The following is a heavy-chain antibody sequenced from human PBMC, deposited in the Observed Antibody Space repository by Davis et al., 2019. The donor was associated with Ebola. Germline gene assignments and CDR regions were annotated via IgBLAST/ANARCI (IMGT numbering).Heavy chain of an antibody. Sequence: MPSETLSLTCTVSGASISTSSFYWAWIRQPPGKGLEWIGTVYYSGSSYYNPSLKSRVTVSIDTSKNRFSLKLRSVTAADTAVYYCARGTFVVVTAIPSFFDYWGQGTLVTVSS. CDR2: VYYSGSS. D-gene: IGHD2-21*02. CDR1: GASISTSSFY. V-gene: IGHV4-39*01. J-gene: IGHJ4*02. CDR3: ARGTFVVVTAIPSFFDY.